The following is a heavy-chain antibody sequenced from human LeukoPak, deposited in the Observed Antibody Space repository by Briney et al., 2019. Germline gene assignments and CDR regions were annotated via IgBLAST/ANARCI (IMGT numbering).Heavy chain of an antibody. CDR2: IKQDGSEK. CDR1: GFTFSSYW. D-gene: IGHD3-16*01. J-gene: IGHJ4*02. V-gene: IGHV3-7*01. Sequence: PGGSLRLSCAASGFTFSSYWMGWVRQAPGKGLEWVANIKQDGSEKYYVDSVKGRFTISRDNAKNSLYLQMNSLRAEDTAVYYCARSRGSGEYYFDYWGQGTLVTVSS. CDR3: ARSRGSGEYYFDY.